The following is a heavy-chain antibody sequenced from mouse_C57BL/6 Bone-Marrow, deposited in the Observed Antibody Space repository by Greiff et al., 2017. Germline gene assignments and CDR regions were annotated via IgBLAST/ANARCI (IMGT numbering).Heavy chain of an antibody. D-gene: IGHD2-2*01. J-gene: IGHJ2*01. V-gene: IGHV1-81*01. CDR3: ARYGYAYFDY. CDR1: GYTFTSYG. Sequence: QVHVKQSGAELARPGASVKLSCKASGYTFTSYGISWVKQRTGQGLEWIGEIYPRSGNTYYNEKFKGKATLTADKSSSTAYMELRSLTSEDSAVYFCARYGYAYFDYWGQGTTLTVSS. CDR2: IYPRSGNT.